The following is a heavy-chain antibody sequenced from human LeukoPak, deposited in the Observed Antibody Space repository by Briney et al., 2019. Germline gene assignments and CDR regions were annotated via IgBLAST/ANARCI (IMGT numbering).Heavy chain of an antibody. J-gene: IGHJ3*02. Sequence: GGSLRLSCTASGFTFSSYSMNWVRQAPGKGLEWVSSISSSSSYIYYADSVKGRFTISRDNAKNSLYLQMNSLRAEDTAVYYCARPYSGSPGGDAFDIWGQGTMVTVSS. D-gene: IGHD1-26*01. CDR3: ARPYSGSPGGDAFDI. CDR1: GFTFSSYS. CDR2: ISSSSSYI. V-gene: IGHV3-21*01.